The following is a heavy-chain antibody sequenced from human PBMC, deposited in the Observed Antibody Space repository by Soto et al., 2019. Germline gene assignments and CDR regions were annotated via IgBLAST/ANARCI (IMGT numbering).Heavy chain of an antibody. D-gene: IGHD4-4*01. CDR1: GFTFSSYW. CDR2: INSDGSST. Sequence: PGGSLRLSCVASGFTFSSYWMHWVRQAPGKGLVWVSRINSDGSSTSYADSVKGRFTISRDNAKNTLYLQMNSLRAEDTAVYYCARVGDGYSPYYYYGMDVWGQGATVTVSS. J-gene: IGHJ6*02. V-gene: IGHV3-74*01. CDR3: ARVGDGYSPYYYYGMDV.